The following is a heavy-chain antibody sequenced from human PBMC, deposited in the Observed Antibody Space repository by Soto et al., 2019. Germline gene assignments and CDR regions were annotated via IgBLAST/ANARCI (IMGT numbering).Heavy chain of an antibody. D-gene: IGHD6-19*01. J-gene: IGHJ4*02. CDR2: ITIGSSTM. CDR3: ATAYSSGWKFDY. Sequence: PGGSLRLSCAASGFTFSSYSMNWVRQAPGKGLEWVSYITIGSSTMYYADSVKGRFTISRDNAKNSLYLQMNSLRDEDTAVYYCATAYSSGWKFDYWGQGTLVTVSS. CDR1: GFTFSSYS. V-gene: IGHV3-48*02.